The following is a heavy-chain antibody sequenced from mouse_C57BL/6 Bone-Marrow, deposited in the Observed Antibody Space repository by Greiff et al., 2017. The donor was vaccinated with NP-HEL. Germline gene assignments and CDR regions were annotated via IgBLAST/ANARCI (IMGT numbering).Heavy chain of an antibody. CDR1: GYTFTSYW. Sequence: QVQLKQPGAELVKPGASVKMSCKASGYTFTSYWITWVRQRPGQGLEWIGDIYPGSGSTNYNEKFKSKATLTVDTSSSTAYMQLSSLTSEDSAVYYCAGSWFAYWGQGTLVTVSA. CDR3: AGSWFAY. V-gene: IGHV1-55*01. J-gene: IGHJ3*01. CDR2: IYPGSGST.